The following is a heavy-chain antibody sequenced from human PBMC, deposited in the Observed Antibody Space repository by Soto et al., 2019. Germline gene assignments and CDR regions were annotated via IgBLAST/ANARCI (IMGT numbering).Heavy chain of an antibody. CDR3: ARGTFGVVKD. D-gene: IGHD3-3*01. CDR2: MYYSGST. V-gene: IGHV4-59*01. Sequence: SETLSLTCTVSGDSSSSYYWSWIRQSPGKGLEWIGYMYYSGSTNYNPSLKSRVTISIDTSRNQFSLKLSSVTAADTAVYYCARGTFGVVKDWGQGTLVTVSS. J-gene: IGHJ4*02. CDR1: GDSSSSYY.